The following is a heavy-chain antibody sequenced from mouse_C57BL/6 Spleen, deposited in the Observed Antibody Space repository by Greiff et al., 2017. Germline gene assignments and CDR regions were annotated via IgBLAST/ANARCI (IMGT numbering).Heavy chain of an antibody. CDR1: GFTFSDYG. Sequence: EVKLMESGGGLVKPGGSLKLSCAASGFTFSDYGMHWVRQAPEKGLEWVAYISSGSSTIYYADTVKGRFTISRDNAKNTLFLQMTSLRSEDTAMYYCARSDSLDVWGTGTTVTVSS. CDR3: ARSDSLDV. J-gene: IGHJ1*03. V-gene: IGHV5-17*01. D-gene: IGHD6-2*01. CDR2: ISSGSSTI.